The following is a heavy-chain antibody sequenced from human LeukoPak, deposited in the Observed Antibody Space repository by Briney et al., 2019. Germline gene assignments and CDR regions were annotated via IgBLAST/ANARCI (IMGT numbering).Heavy chain of an antibody. CDR3: ARVTDRVDY. Sequence: ASVKVSCKASEYTFTSYYMHWVRQAPGQGLEWVGWINPNSGGTSYAQKFQGRVTMTRDTSISTAYMELSRLRSDDTAVYYCARVTDRVDYWGQGTLVTVSS. CDR2: INPNSGGT. D-gene: IGHD1-14*01. V-gene: IGHV1-2*02. J-gene: IGHJ4*02. CDR1: EYTFTSYY.